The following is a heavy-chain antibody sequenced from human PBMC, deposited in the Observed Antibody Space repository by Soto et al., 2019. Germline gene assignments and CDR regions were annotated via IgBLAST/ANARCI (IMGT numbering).Heavy chain of an antibody. J-gene: IGHJ5*02. Sequence: SVKVSCKASGGTFSSYAISWVRQAPGQGLEWMGGIIPIFGTANYAQKFQGRVTITADESTSTAYMELGSLRSEDTAVYYCARVRYYDSSGPHWFDPWAQRTLVTVSS. V-gene: IGHV1-69*13. CDR3: ARVRYYDSSGPHWFDP. CDR2: IIPIFGTA. D-gene: IGHD3-22*01. CDR1: GGTFSSYA.